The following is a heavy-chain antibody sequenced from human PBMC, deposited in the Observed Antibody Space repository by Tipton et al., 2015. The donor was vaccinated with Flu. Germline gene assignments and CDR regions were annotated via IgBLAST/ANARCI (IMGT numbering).Heavy chain of an antibody. Sequence: TLSLTCTVSGGSMNNYYWSWIRQPAGKGLEWIGRISASGSTTDYSPSLKSRVTMSIDTSKNQFSLNLRYVTAADTAVYYCARDRYAGSSNYFDPWGQGTLATVSS. CDR3: ARDRYAGSSNYFDP. V-gene: IGHV4-4*07. CDR2: ISASGST. D-gene: IGHD1-1*01. J-gene: IGHJ5*02. CDR1: GGSMNNYY.